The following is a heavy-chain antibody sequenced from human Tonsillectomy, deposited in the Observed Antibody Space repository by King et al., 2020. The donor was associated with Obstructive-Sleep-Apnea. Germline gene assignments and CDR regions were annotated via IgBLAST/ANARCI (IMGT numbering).Heavy chain of an antibody. V-gene: IGHV1-69*01. CDR2: IMPMFGTT. J-gene: IGHJ2*01. CDR1: GDSFSSYS. D-gene: IGHD4-11*01. Sequence: VQLVESGAEVKKPGSSVRVSCKATGDSFSSYSFCWVPQAPGQGLEWMGGIMPMFGTTTYAPKFQDRVNISADESTNRVHMELTSLRPDDTAVYYCARDASYSNFWSFDLWGLGTLVTVSP. CDR3: ARDASYSNFWSFDL.